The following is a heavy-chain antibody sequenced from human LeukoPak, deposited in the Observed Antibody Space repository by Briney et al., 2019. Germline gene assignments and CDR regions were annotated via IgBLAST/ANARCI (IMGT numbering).Heavy chain of an antibody. Sequence: QPGGSLRLSCAASGFTFSSYGMSWVRQAPGKGLEWVSTISGSGGSTYYADSVKGRFAISRDNSKTTLYLQMNSLRAEDSAVYYCAKDHNNRRSDVLRYFDYWGQGTLVTVST. D-gene: IGHD4-17*01. V-gene: IGHV3-23*01. CDR2: ISGSGGST. CDR1: GFTFSSYG. CDR3: AKDHNNRRSDVLRYFDY. J-gene: IGHJ4*02.